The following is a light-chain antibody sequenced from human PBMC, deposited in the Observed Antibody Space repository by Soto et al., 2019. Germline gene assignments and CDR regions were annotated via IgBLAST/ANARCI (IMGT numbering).Light chain of an antibody. CDR1: SSDVGGYNY. V-gene: IGLV2-11*01. J-gene: IGLJ2*01. CDR2: DVS. CDR3: CSYAGSYTSDVV. Sequence: QSALTQPRSVSGSPGQSVIISCTGTSSDVGGYNYVSWYQQHPGKAPKLMIYDVSKRPSGVPDRFSGSKSGNTASLTISGLQAEDEADYYCCSYAGSYTSDVVFGGGTQLTVL.